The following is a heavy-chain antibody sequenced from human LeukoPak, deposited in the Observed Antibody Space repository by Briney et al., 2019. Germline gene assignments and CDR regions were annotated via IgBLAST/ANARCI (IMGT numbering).Heavy chain of an antibody. J-gene: IGHJ4*02. Sequence: PSETLSLTCTVSGASISSDYWSWIRQPPGKGLEWIGYIQNSGNTIYNPSLKRRVTISIDTSKSQFSLRLNSMTAADTAVYYCARRVDFWSGSYPSSHLDYWGQGTLVTVSS. CDR1: GASISSDY. CDR2: IQNSGNT. CDR3: ARRVDFWSGSYPSSHLDY. V-gene: IGHV4-4*08. D-gene: IGHD3-3*01.